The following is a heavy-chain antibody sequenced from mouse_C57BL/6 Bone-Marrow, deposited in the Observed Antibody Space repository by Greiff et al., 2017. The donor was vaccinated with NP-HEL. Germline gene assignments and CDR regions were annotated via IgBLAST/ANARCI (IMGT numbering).Heavy chain of an antibody. V-gene: IGHV1-63*01. J-gene: IGHJ3*01. CDR1: GYTFTDYW. CDR2: IYPGGGYT. Sequence: VKLQQSGAELVRPGTSVKMSCKASGYTFTDYWIGWAKQRPGHGLEWIGDIYPGGGYTNYNEKFKGKATLTADKSSSTAYMQFSSLTSEDSAIYYCARGYYGSSYGWFAYWGQGTLVTVSA. CDR3: ARGYYGSSYGWFAY. D-gene: IGHD1-1*01.